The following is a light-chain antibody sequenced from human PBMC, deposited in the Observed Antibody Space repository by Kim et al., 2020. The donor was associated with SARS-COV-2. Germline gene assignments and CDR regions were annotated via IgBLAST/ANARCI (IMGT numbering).Light chain of an antibody. CDR2: GAS. J-gene: IGKJ1*01. CDR1: QSISRN. CDR3: QQSYSSPPT. Sequence: DIQMTQSPSSLSASIGDRVTITCRASQSISRNFNWYQKRPGEAPKLLIYGASNLQSGVPSRFSGSGSGTDFTLTISSLQPEDFATYYCQQSYSSPPTFGQGTKVDIK. V-gene: IGKV1-39*01.